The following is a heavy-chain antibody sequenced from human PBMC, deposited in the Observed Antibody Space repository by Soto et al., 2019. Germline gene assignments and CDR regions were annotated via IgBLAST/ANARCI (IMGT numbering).Heavy chain of an antibody. CDR1: GYSFTSYW. Sequence: PGESLKISCKGSGYSFTSYWIGWVRQMPGKGLEWMGIIYPGDSDTRYSPSFQGQVTISADKSISTAYLQWSSLKASDTAMYYCARRYDFWSGYMDDYGMDVWGQGTTVTVSS. D-gene: IGHD3-3*01. CDR3: ARRYDFWSGYMDDYGMDV. CDR2: IYPGDSDT. V-gene: IGHV5-51*01. J-gene: IGHJ6*02.